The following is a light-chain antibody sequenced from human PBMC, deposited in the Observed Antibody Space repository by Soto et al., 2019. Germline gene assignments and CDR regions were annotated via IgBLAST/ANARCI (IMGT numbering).Light chain of an antibody. CDR3: QQRINWPLT. CDR2: DVS. Sequence: EIVLTQSPVTLSLSPGERATLSCRASQSVTTFLAWYQQKPGQAPRLLIYDVSNRATGIPARFSGSGSGTDFTLTISSLEPDDFAVYYCQQRINWPLTFGGGTKVEIK. J-gene: IGKJ4*01. V-gene: IGKV3-11*01. CDR1: QSVTTF.